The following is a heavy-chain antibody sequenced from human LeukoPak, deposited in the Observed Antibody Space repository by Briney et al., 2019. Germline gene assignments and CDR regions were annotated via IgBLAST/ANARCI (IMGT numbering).Heavy chain of an antibody. Sequence: SETLSLTCIVSGGSISSYYWSWIRQPPGKGLEWIGYIYYSGSTNYNPSLKSRVTISVDTSKNQFSLKLSSVTAADTAVYYCAREGGGYSYGYYYYYYMDVWGKGTTVTVSS. D-gene: IGHD5-18*01. CDR1: GGSISSYY. CDR3: AREGGGYSYGYYYYYYMDV. V-gene: IGHV4-59*01. CDR2: IYYSGST. J-gene: IGHJ6*03.